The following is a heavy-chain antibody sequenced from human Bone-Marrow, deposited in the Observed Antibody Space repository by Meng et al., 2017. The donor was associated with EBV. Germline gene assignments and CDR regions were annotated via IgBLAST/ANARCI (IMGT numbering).Heavy chain of an antibody. CDR1: GGSIRTRSS. V-gene: IGHV4-30-2*01. D-gene: IGHD3-22*01. J-gene: IGHJ4*02. CDR3: AAGDYSDSSGYYQFDN. Sequence: QLLLRGFCSGLFNPSQTLSLTCAVSGGSIRTRSSWSSIRQPPGKRLEWIGYIYHSGNTYYNPSLQSRVTISVDKSKNQFSLKLSSMPAADTAVYYCAAGDYSDSSGYYQFDNWGQGTLVTVSS. CDR2: IYHSGNT.